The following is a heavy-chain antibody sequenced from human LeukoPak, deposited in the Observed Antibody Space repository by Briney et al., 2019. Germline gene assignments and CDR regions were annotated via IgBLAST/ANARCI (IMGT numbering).Heavy chain of an antibody. CDR1: GYTFTSYD. V-gene: IGHV1-8*01. CDR3: ARADCYGSGSYYNLCDY. J-gene: IGHJ4*02. CDR2: MNPNSGNT. D-gene: IGHD3-10*01. Sequence: GASVKVSCKASGYTFTSYDINWVRQATGRGLEWMGWMNPNSGNTGYAQKFQGRVTMTRNTSISTAYMELSSLRSEDTAVYYCARADCYGSGSYYNLCDYWGQGTLVTVSS.